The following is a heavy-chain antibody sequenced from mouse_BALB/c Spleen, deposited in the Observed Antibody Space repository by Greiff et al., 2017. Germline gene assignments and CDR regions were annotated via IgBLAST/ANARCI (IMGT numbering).Heavy chain of an antibody. CDR2: INPSNGGT. J-gene: IGHJ3*01. CDR1: GYTFTSYY. V-gene: IGHV1S81*02. CDR3: ARLARTAWFAY. Sequence: QVQLKQSGAELVKPGASVKLSCKASGYTFTSYYMYWVKQRPGQGLEWIGEINPSNGGTNFNEKFKSKATLTVDKSSSTAYMQLSSLTSEDSAVYFCARLARTAWFAYWGQGTLVTVSA.